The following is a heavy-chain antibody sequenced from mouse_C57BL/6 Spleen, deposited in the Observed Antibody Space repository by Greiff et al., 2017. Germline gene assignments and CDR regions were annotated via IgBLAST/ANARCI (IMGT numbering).Heavy chain of an antibody. CDR2: FYAGSGSI. CDR1: GYTFTEYT. V-gene: IGHV1-62-2*01. Sequence: QVQLKQSGAELVKPGASVKLSCKASGYTFTEYTIHWVKQRSGQGLEWIGWFYAGSGSIKYNEKFKEKATLTADKSSSTGYMELSRLTSEDSAVYFCARHEGSYGSSFWYFDVWGTGTTVTVSS. CDR3: ARHEGSYGSSFWYFDV. D-gene: IGHD1-1*01. J-gene: IGHJ1*03.